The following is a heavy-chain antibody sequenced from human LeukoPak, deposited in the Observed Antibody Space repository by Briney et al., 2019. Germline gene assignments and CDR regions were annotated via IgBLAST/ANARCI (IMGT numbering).Heavy chain of an antibody. CDR3: ARDYGSFTFLDY. CDR1: GFTFTNYA. D-gene: IGHD3-10*01. Sequence: GGSLRLSCAASGFTFTNYAMHWVRQAPGKGLEWVAVISYDETNKYYEDSVKGRFTISRDSSKNTLYLQMSSLRDEDTAVYYCARDYGSFTFLDYWGQGTLVTVSS. CDR2: ISYDETNK. V-gene: IGHV3-30*04. J-gene: IGHJ4*02.